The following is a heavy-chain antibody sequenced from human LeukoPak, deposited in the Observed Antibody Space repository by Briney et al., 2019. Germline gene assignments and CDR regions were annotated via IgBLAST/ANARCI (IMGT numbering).Heavy chain of an antibody. J-gene: IGHJ4*02. CDR3: ARHPHCSGGTCLSAFDH. Sequence: GESLKISCKGSEYSFTNYWIGWVRQMPGKGLEWMGRIDPSDSYTNYSPSFQGHVTISADKSISTAYLPWSSLKASDTAMYYCARHPHCSGGTCLSAFDHWGQGTLVTVSS. D-gene: IGHD2-15*01. V-gene: IGHV5-10-1*01. CDR2: IDPSDSYT. CDR1: EYSFTNYW.